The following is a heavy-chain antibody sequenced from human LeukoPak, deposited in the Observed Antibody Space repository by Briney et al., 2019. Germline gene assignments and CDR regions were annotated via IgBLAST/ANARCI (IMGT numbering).Heavy chain of an antibody. CDR2: INPNSGGT. CDR1: GYTFTGYY. J-gene: IGHJ4*02. V-gene: IGHV1-2*02. CDR3: ARMDDNGDY. D-gene: IGHD1-1*01. Sequence: EASVKVSCKASGYTFTGYYIHWVRQAPGQGLEWMGWINPNSGGTYYAQKFQGRVTMTRDTSISTAYMELTRPTSDDTAVYYCARMDDNGDYWGQGTLVTVSS.